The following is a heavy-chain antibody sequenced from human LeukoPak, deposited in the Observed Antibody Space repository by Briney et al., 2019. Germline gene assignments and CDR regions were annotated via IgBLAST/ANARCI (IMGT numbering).Heavy chain of an antibody. J-gene: IGHJ4*02. D-gene: IGHD4-17*01. CDR1: GGSISSYY. Sequence: SETLSLTCTVSGGSISSYYWSWIRQPPGKGLEWFGYIYYSGSTNYNPSLKSRVTISVDTSKNQFSLKLSSVTAADTAVYYCARGDYGVGDYWGQGTLVTVSS. CDR3: ARGDYGVGDY. V-gene: IGHV4-59*08. CDR2: IYYSGST.